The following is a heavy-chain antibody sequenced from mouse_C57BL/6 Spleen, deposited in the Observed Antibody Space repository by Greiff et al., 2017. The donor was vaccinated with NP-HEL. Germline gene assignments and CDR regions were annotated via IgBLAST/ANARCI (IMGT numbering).Heavy chain of an antibody. CDR1: GYTFTSYW. CDR2: IYPGSGST. Sequence: QVQLQQPGAELVKPGASVKMSCKASGYTFTSYWITWVKPRPGQGLEWIGDIYPGSGSTNYNEKFKSKATLTVDTSSSTAYMQLSSLTSEDSAVYYCARSYGSSGGYFDYWGQGTTLTVSS. V-gene: IGHV1-55*01. D-gene: IGHD1-1*01. J-gene: IGHJ2*01. CDR3: ARSYGSSGGYFDY.